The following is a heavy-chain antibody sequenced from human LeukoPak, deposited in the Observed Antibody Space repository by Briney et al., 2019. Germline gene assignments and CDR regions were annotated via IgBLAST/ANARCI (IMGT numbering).Heavy chain of an antibody. J-gene: IGHJ4*02. Sequence: ASVKVSCKASGYTFTSYAMHWVRQAPGQRLEWMGWINTGNGNTKHSQEFQGRVTITRDTSASTAYMELSSLRSEDMAVYYCARGAGKGTAAAGGVDYWGQGTLVTVSS. D-gene: IGHD6-13*01. CDR2: INTGNGNT. V-gene: IGHV1-3*03. CDR3: ARGAGKGTAAAGGVDY. CDR1: GYTFTSYA.